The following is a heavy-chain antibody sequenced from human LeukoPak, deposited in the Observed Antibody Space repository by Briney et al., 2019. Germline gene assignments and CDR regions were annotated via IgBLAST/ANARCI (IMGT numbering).Heavy chain of an antibody. V-gene: IGHV3-48*01. J-gene: IGHJ6*03. CDR3: ARFGGNYYYYYYMDV. CDR1: GFAFSNYN. CDR2: ISSSSSTI. D-gene: IGHD3-10*01. Sequence: GGSLRLSCAASGFAFSNYNMNWVRQAPGKGLEWVSYISSSSSTIYYADSVKGRFTISRDNAKNSLYLQMNSLRAEDTAVYYCARFGGNYYYYYYMDVWGKGTTVTVSS.